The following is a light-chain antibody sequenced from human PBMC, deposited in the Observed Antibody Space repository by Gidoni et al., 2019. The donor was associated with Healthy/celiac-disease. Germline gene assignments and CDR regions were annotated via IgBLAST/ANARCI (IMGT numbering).Light chain of an antibody. CDR3: MQALQTPPT. CDR1: QSLLHSNGYNY. Sequence: DIVMTQSPLSLPVTPGEPASISCRSSQSLLHSNGYNYLDWYLQKPGQSPQLLIYLGSNRASGVPDRFSGSGSGTVFTLKISRVEAEDVGFYYCMQALQTPPTFGQGTKLEIK. CDR2: LGS. J-gene: IGKJ2*01. V-gene: IGKV2-28*01.